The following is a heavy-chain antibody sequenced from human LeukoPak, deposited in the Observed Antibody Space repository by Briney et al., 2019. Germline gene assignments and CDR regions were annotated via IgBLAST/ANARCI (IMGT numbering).Heavy chain of an antibody. D-gene: IGHD5-24*01. CDR3: ARDFGEMPNY. J-gene: IGHJ4*02. V-gene: IGHV1-46*01. CDR1: GYTFTRYY. Sequence: ASVKVSCKASGYTFTRYYMHWVRQAPGQGLEWMGIIDPSGGSTSYAQNFQGGITMTRDATTSTVYLELSSLRSEDTAVYYCARDFGEMPNYWGQGTLVTVSS. CDR2: IDPSGGST.